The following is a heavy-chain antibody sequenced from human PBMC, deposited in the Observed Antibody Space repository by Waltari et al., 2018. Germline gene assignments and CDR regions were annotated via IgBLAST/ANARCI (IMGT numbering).Heavy chain of an antibody. J-gene: IGHJ5*02. CDR2: IYHSGSP. Sequence: QVQLQESGPGLVKPSETLSLTCAVSGYSISSGYYWGWIRQPPVKGLEWIGSIYHSGSPYANPSLKSRVTISVDTSKNQFSLKLSSVTAADTAVYYCARSRYCSSTSCKPAGWFDPWGQGTLVTVSS. CDR3: ARSRYCSSTSCKPAGWFDP. D-gene: IGHD2-2*01. CDR1: GYSISSGYY. V-gene: IGHV4-38-2*01.